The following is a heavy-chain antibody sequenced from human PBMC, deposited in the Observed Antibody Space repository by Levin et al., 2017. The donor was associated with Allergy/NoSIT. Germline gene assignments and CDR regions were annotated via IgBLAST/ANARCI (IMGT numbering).Heavy chain of an antibody. J-gene: IGHJ4*02. CDR1: GYSFTGYY. Sequence: ASVKVSCKASGYSFTGYYMHWVRQAPGQGLEWMGWVNPNSGGTNYAQKFQGRVTMTRDTSISTAYMELSRLRSDDTAVYFCARDLYSGLYYFDYWGQGTLVTVSS. D-gene: IGHD6-13*01. CDR3: ARDLYSGLYYFDY. CDR2: VNPNSGGT. V-gene: IGHV1-2*02.